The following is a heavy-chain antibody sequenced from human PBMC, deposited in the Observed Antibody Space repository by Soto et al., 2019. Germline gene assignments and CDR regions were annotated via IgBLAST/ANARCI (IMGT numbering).Heavy chain of an antibody. V-gene: IGHV5-51*01. D-gene: IGHD6-13*01. CDR3: ARSPRSSPYFDY. Sequence: PGESLKISCQCSGYTFSNFWIGWVRQLPGKDLEWMGIIYPGDHETRYSPSFHGKVTISADKSINTAYLQWNSLEASDTAFYFCARSPRSSPYFDYWGQGALVTVSS. CDR1: GYTFSNFW. J-gene: IGHJ4*02. CDR2: IYPGDHET.